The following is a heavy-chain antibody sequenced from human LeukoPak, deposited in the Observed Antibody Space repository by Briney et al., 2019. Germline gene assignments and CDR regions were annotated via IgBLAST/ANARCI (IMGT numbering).Heavy chain of an antibody. CDR3: ARVRDSSNWYVFDI. V-gene: IGHV3-30*04. CDR2: ISYDESNK. Sequence: GGSLRLSCAASGFTFSSYPMHWVRQAPGKGLEWVAVISYDESNKYYADSVKGRFTVSRDNSKNTLYLQMNSLRAEDTAVCYCARVRDSSNWYVFDIWGQGTMVTVSS. D-gene: IGHD6-13*01. CDR1: GFTFSSYP. J-gene: IGHJ3*02.